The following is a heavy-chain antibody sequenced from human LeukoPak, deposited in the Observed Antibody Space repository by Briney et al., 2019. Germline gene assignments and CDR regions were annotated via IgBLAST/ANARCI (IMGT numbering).Heavy chain of an antibody. Sequence: ASVKVSCKASGYTFTSYGISWVRQAPGQGLEWMGWINPNSGGTNYAQKFQRRVTMTRDTSISTAYMELSRLRSDDTAVYYCARDRGHYDYVWGSYRYPDYWGQGTLVTVSS. V-gene: IGHV1-2*02. CDR1: GYTFTSYG. CDR3: ARDRGHYDYVWGSYRYPDY. CDR2: INPNSGGT. J-gene: IGHJ4*02. D-gene: IGHD3-16*02.